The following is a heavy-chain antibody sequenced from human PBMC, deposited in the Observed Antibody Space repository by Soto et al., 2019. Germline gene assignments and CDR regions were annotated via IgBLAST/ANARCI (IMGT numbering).Heavy chain of an antibody. CDR2: ISYDGSNK. J-gene: IGHJ6*02. CDR3: ARDGDYLHYYYGIDV. CDR1: GFTFSSYA. D-gene: IGHD4-17*01. V-gene: IGHV3-30-3*01. Sequence: QVQLVESGGGVVQPGRSLRLSCAASGFTFSSYAMHWVRQAPGKGLEWVAVISYDGSNKYYADSVKGRFTISRDNSKNALYLQMNGLRAEDPAVYYCARDGDYLHYYYGIDVWGQGTTVTVSS.